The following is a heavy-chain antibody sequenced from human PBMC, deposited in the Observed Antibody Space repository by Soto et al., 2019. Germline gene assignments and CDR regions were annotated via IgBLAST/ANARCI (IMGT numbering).Heavy chain of an antibody. CDR2: INPGGGRT. V-gene: IGHV1-46*01. J-gene: IGHJ6*04. D-gene: IGHD2-21*02. CDR1: GYIFSSHC. Sequence: ASVKVSCKASGYIFSSHCIYWVLQAPGQGLQWMVIINPGGGRTAYAQKFQCRVTLTRDMSTSTVYMELTSLTYDDTAAYSCPREVSATGGHYVMDVWGKGTTVTVSS. CDR3: PREVSATGGHYVMDV.